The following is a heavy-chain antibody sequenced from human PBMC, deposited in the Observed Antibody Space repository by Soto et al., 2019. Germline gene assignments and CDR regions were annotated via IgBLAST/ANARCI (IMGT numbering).Heavy chain of an antibody. Sequence: SVTVSCKASGGTFSSYAISWVRQAPGQGLEWMGGIIPIFGTANYAQKFQGRVTITADESTSTAYLELSSLRSEDTVVYYWARDGFYGSGSPVLAAWGRG. CDR2: IIPIFGTA. V-gene: IGHV1-69*13. CDR1: GGTFSSYA. CDR3: ARDGFYGSGSPVLAA. D-gene: IGHD3-10*01. J-gene: IGHJ1*01.